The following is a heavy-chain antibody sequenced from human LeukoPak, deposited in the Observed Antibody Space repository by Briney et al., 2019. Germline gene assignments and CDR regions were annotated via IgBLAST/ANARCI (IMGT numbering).Heavy chain of an antibody. CDR2: IYYSGST. D-gene: IGHD2-15*01. Sequence: SETLSLTCTVSGGSISSRIYYWGWIRQPPGKGLEWIGSIYYSGSTNYNPSLKSRVTISVDTSKNQFSLKLSSLTAADTAVYYCARAIYCSGGSCNSGNGMDVWGQGTTVTVSS. V-gene: IGHV4-39*07. CDR1: GGSISSRIYY. CDR3: ARAIYCSGGSCNSGNGMDV. J-gene: IGHJ6*02.